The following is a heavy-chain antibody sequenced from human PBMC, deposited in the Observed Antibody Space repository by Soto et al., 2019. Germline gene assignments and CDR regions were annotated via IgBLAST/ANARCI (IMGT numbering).Heavy chain of an antibody. D-gene: IGHD6-19*01. CDR3: ARGSSGWSSYYYYGMDV. CDR1: GGSFSGYY. CDR2: INHSGST. Sequence: PSETLSLTCAVYGGSFSGYYWSWIRQPPGKGLEWIGEINHSGSTNYNPSLKSRVTISVDTSKNQFSLKLSSVTAADTAVYYCARGSSGWSSYYYYGMDVWGQGTTVTSP. J-gene: IGHJ6*02. V-gene: IGHV4-34*01.